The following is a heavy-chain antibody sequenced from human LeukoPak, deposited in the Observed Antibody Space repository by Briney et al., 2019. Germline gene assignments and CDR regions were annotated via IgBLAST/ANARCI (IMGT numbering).Heavy chain of an antibody. V-gene: IGHV3-13*01. J-gene: IGHJ2*01. CDR3: ARGVSYYYDNSGHPGWYFDL. CDR1: GFTFNYYD. D-gene: IGHD3-22*01. Sequence: PGGSLRLSCAVSGFTFNYYDMHGVRQAPGERLDWDSASRTTGDTHYPDSVKGRFAMSREDAKNSVHLQMNTLRAGDTAVYYCARGVSYYYDNSGHPGWYFDLWGRGTLVTVSS. CDR2: SRTTGDT.